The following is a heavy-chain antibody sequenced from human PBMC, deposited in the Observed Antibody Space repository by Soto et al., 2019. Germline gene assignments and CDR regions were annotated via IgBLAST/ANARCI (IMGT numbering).Heavy chain of an antibody. CDR3: ARGNWNYYYGFDV. V-gene: IGHV3-7*01. Sequence: GGSLRLSCAAAEFAFDKYYMTWVRQAPGKGPEWVANIKPDGSEQYYVDSVKGRFTISRDNANNSLYLQMNSLRAEDTAVYFCARGNWNYYYGFDVWGQGTTVTVSS. CDR1: EFAFDKYY. CDR2: IKPDGSEQ. D-gene: IGHD1-20*01. J-gene: IGHJ6*02.